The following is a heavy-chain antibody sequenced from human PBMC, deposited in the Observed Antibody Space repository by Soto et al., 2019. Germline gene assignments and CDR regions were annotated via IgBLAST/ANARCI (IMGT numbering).Heavy chain of an antibody. CDR3: AREQAYYDILTGPLEYFDY. CDR1: GFTFSSYS. CDR2: VSSSSSYI. D-gene: IGHD3-9*01. Sequence: GGSLRLSCAASGFTFSSYSMNWVRQAPGKGLEWVSSVSSSSSYIYYADSVKGRFTISRDNAKNSLYLQMNSLRAEDTAVYYCAREQAYYDILTGPLEYFDYWGQGTLVTVSS. V-gene: IGHV3-21*01. J-gene: IGHJ4*02.